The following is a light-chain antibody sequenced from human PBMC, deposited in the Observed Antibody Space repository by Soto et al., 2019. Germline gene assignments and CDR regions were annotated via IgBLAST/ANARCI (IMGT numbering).Light chain of an antibody. CDR2: EVD. Sequence: SVLTQPASVSGSPGQSITISCTGTSSDVGGYNYVSWYQQLPGKAPKVLIYEVDNRPSGVSNRFSGSKSGNTASLTISGLQAEDEADYYCSSYTSSSPYVFGSGTKVTVL. CDR1: SSDVGGYNY. CDR3: SSYTSSSPYV. V-gene: IGLV2-14*01. J-gene: IGLJ1*01.